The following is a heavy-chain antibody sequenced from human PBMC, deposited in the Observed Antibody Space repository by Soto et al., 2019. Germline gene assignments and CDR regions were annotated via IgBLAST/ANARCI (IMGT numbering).Heavy chain of an antibody. CDR3: ARCLGYYDSSGYYFDY. J-gene: IGHJ4*02. D-gene: IGHD3-22*01. CDR2: IYYSGST. Sequence: SETLSLTCTVSGGSISSSSYYWGWIRQPPGKGLEWIGGIYYSGSTYYNPSLKSRVTISVDTSKNQFSLKLSSVTAADTAVYYCARCLGYYDSSGYYFDYWGQGTLVTVSS. V-gene: IGHV4-39*01. CDR1: GGSISSSSYY.